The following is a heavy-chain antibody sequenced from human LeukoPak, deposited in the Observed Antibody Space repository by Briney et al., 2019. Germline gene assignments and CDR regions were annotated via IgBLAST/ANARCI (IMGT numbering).Heavy chain of an antibody. CDR2: INHSGST. Sequence: PSETLSLTCAVYGGSFSGYYWSWIRQPPGKGLEWIGEINHSGSTNYNPSLKSRVTISVDTSKNQFSLKLSSVTAADTAVYYCARVGQQLIRAYFGYWGQGTLVTVSS. J-gene: IGHJ4*02. D-gene: IGHD6-13*01. V-gene: IGHV4-34*01. CDR1: GGSFSGYY. CDR3: ARVGQQLIRAYFGY.